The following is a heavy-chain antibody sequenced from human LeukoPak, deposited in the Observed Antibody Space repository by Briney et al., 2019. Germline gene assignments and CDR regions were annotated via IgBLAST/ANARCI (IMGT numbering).Heavy chain of an antibody. V-gene: IGHV4-59*11. CDR3: ARGPYYYGSGTRDYYYMDV. CDR1: GGSISSHY. J-gene: IGHJ6*03. Sequence: SETLSLTCTVSGGSISSHYWSWIRQPPGKGLEWIGYIYYSGSTNYNPSLKSRVTISVDTSKNQFSLKLSSVTAADTAVYYCARGPYYYGSGTRDYYYMDVWGKGTTVTVSS. D-gene: IGHD3-10*01. CDR2: IYYSGST.